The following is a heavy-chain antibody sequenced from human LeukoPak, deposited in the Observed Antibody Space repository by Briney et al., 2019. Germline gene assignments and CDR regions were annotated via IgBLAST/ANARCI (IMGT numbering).Heavy chain of an antibody. Sequence: ASVKVSCKASGYTFIAYYLHWVRHAPGQGLEWMGRINPNSGVTRYAQKFQDRVTITRDTSISTAYMELTGLRPDDTPIYYCATYDRRGNSRRHWGQGTRVTVSS. CDR1: GYTFIAYY. CDR3: ATYDRRGNSRRH. D-gene: IGHD3-22*01. CDR2: INPNSGVT. J-gene: IGHJ1*01. V-gene: IGHV1-2*06.